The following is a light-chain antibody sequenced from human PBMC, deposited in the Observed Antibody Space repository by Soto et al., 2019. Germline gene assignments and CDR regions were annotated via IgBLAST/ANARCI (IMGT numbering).Light chain of an antibody. CDR2: DAS. CDR1: QSVSSY. Sequence: EIVLTQSPATLSLSPGERATLSCRASQSVSSYLAWYQQKPGQAPRLLIYDASNRATGIPARFSGSGSGTDFTLTFSILDPEDFAVYYCQQRSNWPLTFGGGTKVDIK. V-gene: IGKV3-11*01. CDR3: QQRSNWPLT. J-gene: IGKJ4*01.